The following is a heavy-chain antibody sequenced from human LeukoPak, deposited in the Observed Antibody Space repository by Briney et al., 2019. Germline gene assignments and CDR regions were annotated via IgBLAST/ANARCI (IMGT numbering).Heavy chain of an antibody. D-gene: IGHD2-2*01. CDR1: GFTLSSYG. Sequence: QPGGSLRLSCAASGFTLSSYGMHWVRQAPGKGLEWVSYISSSGSTIYYADSVKGRFTISRDNAKNSLYLQMNSLRAEDTAVYYCSLELVVPAATMLVNDYWGQGTLVTVSS. CDR3: SLELVVPAATMLVNDY. J-gene: IGHJ4*02. V-gene: IGHV3-48*04. CDR2: ISSSGSTI.